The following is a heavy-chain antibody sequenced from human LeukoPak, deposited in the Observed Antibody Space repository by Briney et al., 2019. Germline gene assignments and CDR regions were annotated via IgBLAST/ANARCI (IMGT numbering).Heavy chain of an antibody. Sequence: GGSLRLSCAASGFTVSSNYMSWVRQAPGKGLEWVSVIYSGGSTYYADSVKGRFTISRDNSKNTLYLQMNSRGAEDTAVYYCARDFRCSGGSCYYWYFDLWGRGTLVTVSS. V-gene: IGHV3-53*01. CDR3: ARDFRCSGGSCYYWYFDL. J-gene: IGHJ2*01. CDR2: IYSGGST. CDR1: GFTVSSNY. D-gene: IGHD2-15*01.